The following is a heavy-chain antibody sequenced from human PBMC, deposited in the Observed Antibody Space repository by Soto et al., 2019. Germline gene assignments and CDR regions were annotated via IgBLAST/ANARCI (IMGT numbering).Heavy chain of an antibody. CDR1: RDTFSSYA. CDR2: IIPRFGSP. V-gene: IGHV1-69*13. J-gene: IGHJ6*02. Sequence: SVKVSCKASRDTFSSYAITWVRQAPGQGLEWMGGIIPRFGSPKYAQNFQGRLTITADESTTTAYMELSSLRSEDTAVYYCARARGQLVQYSYYYYYGMDVWGQGTTVTVSS. CDR3: ARARGQLVQYSYYYYYGMDV. D-gene: IGHD6-6*01.